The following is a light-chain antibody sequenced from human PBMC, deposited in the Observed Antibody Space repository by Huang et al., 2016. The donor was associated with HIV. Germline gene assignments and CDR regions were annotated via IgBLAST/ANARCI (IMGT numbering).Light chain of an antibody. CDR2: AAS. Sequence: IQMTQSPSSLSASVGDRVPITCRASQGISNSLAWYQQKPGKAPKLLLYAASKVESGVPSRFSGGGSGTDYTLTIASLQPEDFATYYCQQYYSTLRTFGQGTKVEIK. V-gene: IGKV1-NL1*01. CDR3: QQYYSTLRT. J-gene: IGKJ1*01. CDR1: QGISNS.